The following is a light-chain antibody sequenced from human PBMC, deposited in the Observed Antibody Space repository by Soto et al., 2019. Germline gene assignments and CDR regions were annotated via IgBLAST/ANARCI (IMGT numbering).Light chain of an antibody. V-gene: IGKV3-15*01. CDR3: QQYNNWPPYT. CDR1: QSVSSN. Sequence: EIVMTQSPATLSVSPGERATLSCRASQSVSSNLAWDQQKPGQAPRLLIYGASTRATAIPARFSGSGSGTEFALTVSSLQSEDFAVYYCQQYNNWPPYTFGQGTKLEIK. J-gene: IGKJ2*01. CDR2: GAS.